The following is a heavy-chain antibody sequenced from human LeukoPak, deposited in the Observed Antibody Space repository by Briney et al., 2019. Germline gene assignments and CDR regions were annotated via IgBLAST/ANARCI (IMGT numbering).Heavy chain of an antibody. D-gene: IGHD1-26*01. CDR2: ISAYNGNT. V-gene: IGHV1-18*01. Sequence: ASVRVSCKASGYTFTSYGISWVRQAPGQGLEWMGWISAYNGNTNYAQKLQGRVTMTTDTSTSTAYMELRSLRSDDTAVYYCARGRSRYSGSDWRGAFDIWGQGTMVTVSS. CDR1: GYTFTSYG. CDR3: ARGRSRYSGSDWRGAFDI. J-gene: IGHJ3*02.